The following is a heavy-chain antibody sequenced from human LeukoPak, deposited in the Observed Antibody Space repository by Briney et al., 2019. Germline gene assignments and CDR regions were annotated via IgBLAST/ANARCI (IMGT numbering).Heavy chain of an antibody. D-gene: IGHD4-17*01. V-gene: IGHV3-11*04. CDR1: GFTFSDYY. CDR3: ARGETEHDYGDYDAFDI. J-gene: IGHJ3*02. CDR2: ISSSSSTI. Sequence: PGGSLRLSCAASGFTFSDYYMSWIRQAPGKGLEWVSYISSSSSTIYYADSVKGRFTISRDNAKNSLYLQINSLRAEDTAVYYCARGETEHDYGDYDAFDIWGQGTMVTVSS.